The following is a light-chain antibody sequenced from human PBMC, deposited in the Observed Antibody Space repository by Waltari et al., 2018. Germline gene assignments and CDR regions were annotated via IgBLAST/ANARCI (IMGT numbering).Light chain of an antibody. J-gene: IGLJ2*01. CDR1: SSDVGAYNY. CDR3: SSYGGSNTVV. Sequence: QSALTQPPPASGSPGQSVTIPCTGTSSDVGAYNYVSWYQQHPGKAPKLMISEVSKRPSGVPERFSGSKSGNTASLTVSGLQSEDEADYYCSSYGGSNTVVFGGGTKLTVL. V-gene: IGLV2-8*01. CDR2: EVS.